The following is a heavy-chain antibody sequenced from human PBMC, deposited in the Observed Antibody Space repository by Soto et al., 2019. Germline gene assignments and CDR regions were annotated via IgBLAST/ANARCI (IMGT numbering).Heavy chain of an antibody. CDR2: ISAYNGNT. CDR1: GYTFTSYG. Sequence: AASVKVSCKASGYTFTSYGISWVRQAPGQGLEWMGWISAYNGNTNYAQKLQGRVTMTTDTSTSTAYMELRSLRSDDTAVYYCARINTTILWFGELSWFDPWGQGTLVTVSS. D-gene: IGHD3-10*01. CDR3: ARINTTILWFGELSWFDP. J-gene: IGHJ5*02. V-gene: IGHV1-18*01.